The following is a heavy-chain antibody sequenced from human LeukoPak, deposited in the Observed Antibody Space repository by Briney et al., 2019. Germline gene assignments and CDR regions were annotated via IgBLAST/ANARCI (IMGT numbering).Heavy chain of an antibody. CDR1: GGTFSSYA. Sequence: ASVKVSCKASGGTFSSYAISWVRQAPGQGLGWMGGIIPIFGTANYAQKFQGRVTITADESTSTAYMELSSLRSEDTAVYYCARARLSSGYATVIDYWGQGTLVTVSS. D-gene: IGHD3-22*01. CDR2: IIPIFGTA. J-gene: IGHJ4*02. CDR3: ARARLSSGYATVIDY. V-gene: IGHV1-69*13.